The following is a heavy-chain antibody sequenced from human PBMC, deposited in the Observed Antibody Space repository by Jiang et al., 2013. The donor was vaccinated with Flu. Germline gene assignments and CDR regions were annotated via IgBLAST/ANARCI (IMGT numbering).Heavy chain of an antibody. CDR1: GFSFSSYW. J-gene: IGHJ3*01. CDR3: ARSEVGYAFSSGHYDVFDA. CDR2: IDTDGGNI. D-gene: IGHD3-3*01. V-gene: IGHV3-74*01. Sequence: VQLVESGGGLIQPGGSLRLSCAASGFSFSSYWMHWVRQAPGKGLLWVARIDTDGGNINYEDSVKGRFSISRDNAKNTVFLEMNSLRGEDSAMYFCARSEVGYAFSSGHYDVFDAWGQGTMVIVSS.